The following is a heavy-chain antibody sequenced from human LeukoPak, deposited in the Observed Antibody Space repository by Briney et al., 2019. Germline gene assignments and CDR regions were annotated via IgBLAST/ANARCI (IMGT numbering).Heavy chain of an antibody. V-gene: IGHV3-7*01. Sequence: GGSLRLSCAASGFTVSSYWMIWVRQAPGKGLEWVANIKQDGSEKYYVDSVKGRFTISRDNAKNSLYLQMNSLRAEDTAVYYCARREYDFWSGYSARGGFDYWGQGTLVTVSS. CDR1: GFTVSSYW. J-gene: IGHJ4*02. D-gene: IGHD3-3*01. CDR3: ARREYDFWSGYSARGGFDY. CDR2: IKQDGSEK.